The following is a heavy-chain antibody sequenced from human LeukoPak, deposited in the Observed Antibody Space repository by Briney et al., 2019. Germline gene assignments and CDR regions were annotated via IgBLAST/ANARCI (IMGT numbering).Heavy chain of an antibody. V-gene: IGHV3-9*01. J-gene: IGHJ5*02. Sequence: GGSLRLSCAASGFTFDDYAMHWVRQAPGKGLEWVSGISWNSGSIGYADSVKGRFTNSRDNAKNSLYLQMNSLRAEDTALYYCAKGARFLEWLSWFDPWGQGTLVTVSS. CDR2: ISWNSGSI. CDR3: AKGARFLEWLSWFDP. CDR1: GFTFDDYA. D-gene: IGHD3-3*01.